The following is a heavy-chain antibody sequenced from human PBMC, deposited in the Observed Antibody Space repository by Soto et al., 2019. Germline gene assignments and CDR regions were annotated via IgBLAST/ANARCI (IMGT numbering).Heavy chain of an antibody. CDR1: GFTFSSYA. V-gene: IGHV3-23*01. CDR3: AKDNMVRRFTYSYYYGMDV. D-gene: IGHD3-10*01. CDR2: ISGSGDST. J-gene: IGHJ6*02. Sequence: EVHLWEAGGGLVQPWGSMRLSWVGSGFTFSSYAMSWVRQAPGKGLEWVSAISGSGDSTYYADTVKGRFTISRDNSKNTLYLHMNRLRVAATAVYYCAKDNMVRRFTYSYYYGMDVWGQGNTVTVSS.